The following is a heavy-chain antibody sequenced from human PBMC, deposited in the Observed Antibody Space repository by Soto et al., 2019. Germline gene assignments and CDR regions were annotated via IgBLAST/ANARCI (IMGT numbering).Heavy chain of an antibody. CDR1: GGSISSYY. CDR3: ATGAGDVYYYYYYMDV. CDR2: IYYSGST. V-gene: IGHV4-59*01. J-gene: IGHJ6*03. Sequence: SETLSLTCTVSGGSISSYYWSWIRQPPGKGLEWIGYIYYSGSTNYNPSLKSRVTISVDTSKNQFSLKLSSVTAADTAVYYCATGAGDVYYYYYYMDVWGKGTTVTVSS.